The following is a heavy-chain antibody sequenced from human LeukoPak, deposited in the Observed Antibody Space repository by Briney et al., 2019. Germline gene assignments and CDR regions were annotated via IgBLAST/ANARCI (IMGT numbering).Heavy chain of an antibody. CDR3: ARAGGGYDPWFDYFDY. Sequence: GRSLRLSCAASGFTFSSYAMHWVRQAPGKGLEWVAVISYDGSNKYYADSVKGRFTISRDNSKNTLYLQMNSLRAEDTAVYYCARAGGGYDPWFDYFDYWGQGTLVTVSS. CDR2: ISYDGSNK. J-gene: IGHJ4*02. V-gene: IGHV3-30-3*01. D-gene: IGHD5-12*01. CDR1: GFTFSSYA.